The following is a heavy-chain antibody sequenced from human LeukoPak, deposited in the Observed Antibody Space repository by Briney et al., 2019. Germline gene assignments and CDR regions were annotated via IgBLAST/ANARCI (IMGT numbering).Heavy chain of an antibody. D-gene: IGHD3-22*01. J-gene: IGHJ4*02. CDR3: ATPYYYDSSGYR. Sequence: GGSLRLSCAASGFTFSSYAMHWVRQAPGKGLEYVSAISSNGGSTYYANSVKGRFTISRDNSKNTLYLQMGSLRAEDMAVYYCATPYYYDSSGYRWGQGTLVTVSS. CDR2: ISSNGGST. V-gene: IGHV3-64*01. CDR1: GFTFSSYA.